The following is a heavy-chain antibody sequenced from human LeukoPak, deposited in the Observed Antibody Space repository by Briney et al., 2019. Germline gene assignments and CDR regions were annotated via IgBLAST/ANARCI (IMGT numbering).Heavy chain of an antibody. CDR2: IYYSGST. J-gene: IGHJ6*02. Sequence: SETLSLTCTVSGDSINSAAYYWSWIRQHPGKGLEWIGYIYYSGSTSYNPSLQSRVTISIDTSKNQFSLKLGSVTAADTAVYYCARTPVPNYGSMDVWGQGTTVTVSS. D-gene: IGHD3-16*01. CDR3: ARTPVPNYGSMDV. CDR1: GDSINSAAYY. V-gene: IGHV4-31*03.